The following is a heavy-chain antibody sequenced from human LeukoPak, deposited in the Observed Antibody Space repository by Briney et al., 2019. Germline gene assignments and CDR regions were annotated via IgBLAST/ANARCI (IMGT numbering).Heavy chain of an antibody. J-gene: IGHJ4*02. CDR3: ARDNSGSYYDYFDY. V-gene: IGHV4-38-2*02. Sequence: SETLSLTCTDSISSGYYWGWIRQPPGKGLEWIGGIYHSGSTYYNPSLKSRVTISVDTSKNQFSLKLSSVTAADTAVYYCARDNSGSYYDYFDYWGQGTLVTVSS. CDR2: IYHSGST. D-gene: IGHD1-26*01. CDR1: SISSGYY.